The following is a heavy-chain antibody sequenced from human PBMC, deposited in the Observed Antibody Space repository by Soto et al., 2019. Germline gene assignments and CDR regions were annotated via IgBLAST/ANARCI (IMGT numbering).Heavy chain of an antibody. J-gene: IGHJ6*02. Sequence: QVQVVQSGVEERRPGSSVKVSCKASGDTFKNCVISWVRQAPGQGLEWMGGIIPLFDTTDFAQWFQGRLTMTTEESTTTAYMELSRLRSEDTATYYCAAELGFGKLSVVWGQGTTVIVSS. V-gene: IGHV1-69*01. CDR3: AAELGFGKLSVV. D-gene: IGHD3-10*01. CDR2: IIPLFDTT. CDR1: GDTFKNCV.